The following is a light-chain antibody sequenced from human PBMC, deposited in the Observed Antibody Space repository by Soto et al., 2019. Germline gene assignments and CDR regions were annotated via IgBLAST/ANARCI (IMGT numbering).Light chain of an antibody. Sequence: DIQMTQSPSTLSASVGDRVTITCRASQSISSWLAWYQQKPRKAPKLLIYKASSLESGVPSRFSGSGSGTEFTLTISSLQPDDFATYYCQQYNSSPYTFGQGTQLEIK. V-gene: IGKV1-5*03. CDR2: KAS. CDR3: QQYNSSPYT. J-gene: IGKJ2*01. CDR1: QSISSW.